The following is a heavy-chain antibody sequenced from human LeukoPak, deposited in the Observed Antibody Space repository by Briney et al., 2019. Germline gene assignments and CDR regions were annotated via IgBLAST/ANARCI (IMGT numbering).Heavy chain of an antibody. CDR3: ARCSGYYPLFDY. J-gene: IGHJ4*02. D-gene: IGHD3-22*01. Sequence: PSETLSLTCTVSGGSLSSGDYYWSWIRQPPGKGLEWIGYIYYSGSTYYNPSLKSRLTISLDTSKDQFSLKLSSVTAADTAVYYCARCSGYYPLFDYWGQGTLVTVSS. CDR2: IYYSGST. V-gene: IGHV4-30-4*01. CDR1: GGSLSSGDYY.